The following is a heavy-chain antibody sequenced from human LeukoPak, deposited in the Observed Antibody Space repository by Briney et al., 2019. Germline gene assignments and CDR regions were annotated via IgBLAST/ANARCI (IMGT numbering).Heavy chain of an antibody. D-gene: IGHD3-9*01. CDR2: FYHSENT. Sequence: PSETLSLTCTVSGYSSSSDHYWGWIRQSPGKGLEWIGSFYHSENTYYNPSLKSRVTISKDTSKNQFSLRLSSVTDADTAVYYCTRQSPKLTGDVDCWGQGTLVTVSS. J-gene: IGHJ4*02. CDR3: TRQSPKLTGDVDC. CDR1: GYSSSSDHY. V-gene: IGHV4-38-2*02.